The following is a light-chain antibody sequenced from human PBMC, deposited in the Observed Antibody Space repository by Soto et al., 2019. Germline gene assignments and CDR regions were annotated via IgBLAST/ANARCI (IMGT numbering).Light chain of an antibody. Sequence: DIQMTQSPSTLSASVGDRVTLTCRASQTISSWLAWYQQKPGKAPNLLIYDASSLESGVPSRFSGSVSGTEFTLTISSLQPDDFATYYCQQYNSYPWTFGQGTKVEIK. CDR1: QTISSW. V-gene: IGKV1-5*01. J-gene: IGKJ1*01. CDR3: QQYNSYPWT. CDR2: DAS.